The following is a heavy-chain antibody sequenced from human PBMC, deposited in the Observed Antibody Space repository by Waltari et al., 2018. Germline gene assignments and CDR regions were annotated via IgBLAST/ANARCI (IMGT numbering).Heavy chain of an antibody. CDR1: GFTFTSHW. D-gene: IGHD6-13*01. CDR2: IKSDGSKT. J-gene: IGHJ5*02. V-gene: IGHV3-74*01. Sequence: EVQLVESGGNLVQPGGSLRLSCAASGFTFTSHWMHWVRQAPGTGLVCVSLIKSDGSKTRYADSVKGRFTNSRDNAKNTLYLEMNSLGAEDTAVYFCAGGPQSGASSAWYGWFDPWGQGTLVTVSS. CDR3: AGGPQSGASSAWYGWFDP.